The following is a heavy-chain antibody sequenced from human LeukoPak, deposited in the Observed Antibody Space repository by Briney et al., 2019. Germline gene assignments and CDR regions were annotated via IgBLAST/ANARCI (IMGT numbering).Heavy chain of an antibody. CDR2: IYYSGST. CDR3: ARVGAVAGLYYFDY. J-gene: IGHJ4*02. D-gene: IGHD6-19*01. V-gene: IGHV4-59*08. CDR1: GGSISSYY. Sequence: SETLSLTCTVSGGSISSYYWSWIRQPPGKGLEWIGYIYYSGSTNYNPSLKSRVTISVDTSKNQFSLKLSSVTAADTAVYYCARVGAVAGLYYFDYWGQGTLVTVSS.